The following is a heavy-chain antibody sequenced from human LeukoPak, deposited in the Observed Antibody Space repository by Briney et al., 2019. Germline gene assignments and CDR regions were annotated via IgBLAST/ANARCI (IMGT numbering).Heavy chain of an antibody. Sequence: SETLSLTCTVSGGSISSSSYYWGWLRQPPGTGLEWIGSIYYSGSTYYNPSLKSRVTISVDTSKNQFSLKLSSVTAADTAVYYCARVFGYGDYVHFDYWGQGTLVTVSS. CDR3: ARVFGYGDYVHFDY. CDR2: IYYSGST. J-gene: IGHJ4*02. V-gene: IGHV4-39*07. D-gene: IGHD4-17*01. CDR1: GGSISSSSYY.